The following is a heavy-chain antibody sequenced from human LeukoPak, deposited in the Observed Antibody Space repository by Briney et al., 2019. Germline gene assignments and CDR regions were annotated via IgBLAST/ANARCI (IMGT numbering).Heavy chain of an antibody. CDR1: GFTFGSYG. J-gene: IGHJ4*02. CDR3: VKDGHSVTIFDY. Sequence: GGSLRLSCAASGFTFGSYGMHWVRQAPGKGLEWVAVISFDGRNKYFGDSVKGRFSLSRDNSKNTLSLQMNSLRPEDTAVYYCVKDGHSVTIFDYWGRGTLVSVS. D-gene: IGHD4-17*01. CDR2: ISFDGRNK. V-gene: IGHV3-30*18.